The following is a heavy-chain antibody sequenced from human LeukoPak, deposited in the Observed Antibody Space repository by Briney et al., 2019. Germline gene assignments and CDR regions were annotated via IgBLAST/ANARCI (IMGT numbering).Heavy chain of an antibody. D-gene: IGHD3-3*01. J-gene: IGHJ5*02. CDR3: ARSRHHYDFWSGYQDNWFDP. CDR1: GYSFTSYW. V-gene: IGHV5-51*01. Sequence: GESLKISCKGSGYSFTSYWIGWVRQMPGKGLEWMGIIYPGDSDTRYSPSFQGQVTISADKSISTAYLQWSSLEASDTAMYYCARSRHHYDFWSGYQDNWFDPWGQGTLVTVSS. CDR2: IYPGDSDT.